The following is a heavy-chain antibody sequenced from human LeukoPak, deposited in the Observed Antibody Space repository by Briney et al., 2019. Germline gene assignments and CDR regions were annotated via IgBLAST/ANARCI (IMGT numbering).Heavy chain of an antibody. Sequence: GGSLRLSCAASGFTFDDYAMHWVRHAPGKGLEWVSGISWNSGSIGYADSVKGRFTISRDNAKNSLYLQMNSLRAEATALYYCAKDREFRSYGYYFDYWGQGTLVTVSS. CDR2: ISWNSGSI. CDR3: AKDREFRSYGYYFDY. CDR1: GFTFDDYA. J-gene: IGHJ4*02. V-gene: IGHV3-9*01. D-gene: IGHD5-18*01.